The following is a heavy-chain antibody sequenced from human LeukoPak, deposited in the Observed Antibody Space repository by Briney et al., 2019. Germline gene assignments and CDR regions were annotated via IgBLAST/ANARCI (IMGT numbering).Heavy chain of an antibody. V-gene: IGHV4-59*12. CDR2: IYYSEST. Sequence: PSETLSLTCTVSGGSISSYYWRWIRQPPGKGLEWIGYIYYSESTNYNPPLKSRVTISVDTSQDQFSLKLSSVTAADTAVYYCARGVFYYDSSGYRLNWFDPWGQGTLVTVSS. J-gene: IGHJ5*02. CDR1: GGSISSYY. D-gene: IGHD3-22*01. CDR3: ARGVFYYDSSGYRLNWFDP.